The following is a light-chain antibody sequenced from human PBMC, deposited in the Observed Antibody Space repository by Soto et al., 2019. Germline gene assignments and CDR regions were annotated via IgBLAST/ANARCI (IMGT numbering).Light chain of an antibody. J-gene: IGKJ1*01. V-gene: IGKV3-20*01. CDR1: QSVSSSY. CDR2: GAS. CDR3: QQYGSSPRRT. Sequence: EIVLTQSPGTLSLSPGERATLSCRASQSVSSSYLAWYQQKPGQALRLLIYGASSRATGIPDRFSGSGSGTDFTLTISRLEPEDFAVYYCQQYGSSPRRTFGQGTKVDI.